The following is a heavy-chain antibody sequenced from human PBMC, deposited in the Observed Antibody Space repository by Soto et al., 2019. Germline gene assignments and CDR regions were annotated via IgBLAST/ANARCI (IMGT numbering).Heavy chain of an antibody. CDR3: ARASSSRRNWFDP. CDR1: GGSISSGGYY. D-gene: IGHD6-6*01. CDR2: IYYSGST. J-gene: IGHJ5*02. V-gene: IGHV4-31*03. Sequence: QVQLQESGPGLVKPSQTLSLTCTVSGGSISSGGYYWSWIRQHPGKGLGWIGYIYYSGSTYYNPSLKSRVNISVDTSQNQFSLKLSSVTAADTAVYYCARASSSRRNWFDPWGQGTLVTVSS.